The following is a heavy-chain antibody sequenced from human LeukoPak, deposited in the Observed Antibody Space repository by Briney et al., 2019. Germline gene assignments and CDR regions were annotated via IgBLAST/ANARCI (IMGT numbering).Heavy chain of an antibody. CDR2: IIPIFGTA. CDR1: GGTFSSYA. V-gene: IGHV1-69*13. D-gene: IGHD1-26*01. Sequence: ASVKVSCKASGGTFSSYAISWVRQAPGQGLEWMGGIIPIFGTANYAQKFQGRVTITADESTSTAYMELSSLRSEDTAVYYCARDKFETGAPYGYFDLWGRGTLVTVSS. CDR3: ARDKFETGAPYGYFDL. J-gene: IGHJ2*01.